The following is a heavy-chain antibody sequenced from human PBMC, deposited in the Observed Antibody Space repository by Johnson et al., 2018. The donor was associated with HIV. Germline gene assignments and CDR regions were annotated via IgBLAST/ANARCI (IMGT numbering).Heavy chain of an antibody. V-gene: IGHV3-30*02. J-gene: IGHJ3*02. Sequence: QVQLVESGGGVVQPGRSLRLSCAASGFTFSSYDIHWVRQAPGKGLEWVAFIRYDGSNKYYADSVKGRFTISRDNSKNTMYLQMNSLRAEDTAVYYCAKDRVRDAFDIWGQGTTVTVSS. D-gene: IGHD3-10*01. CDR3: AKDRVRDAFDI. CDR2: IRYDGSNK. CDR1: GFTFSSYD.